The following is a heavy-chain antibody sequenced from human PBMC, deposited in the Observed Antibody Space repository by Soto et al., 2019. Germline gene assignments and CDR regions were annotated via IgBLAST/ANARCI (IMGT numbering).Heavy chain of an antibody. CDR3: ARGTTVTTGFGFDP. J-gene: IGHJ5*02. Sequence: PSETLSLTCTVSGGSVSSGDYYWSWIRQPPGKGLEWIGYIYYSGSTNYNPSLKSRVTISVDTSKNQFSLKLSSVTAADTAVYYCARGTTVTTGFGFDPWGQGTLVTVSS. D-gene: IGHD4-17*01. CDR1: GGSVSSGDYY. CDR2: IYYSGST. V-gene: IGHV4-61*08.